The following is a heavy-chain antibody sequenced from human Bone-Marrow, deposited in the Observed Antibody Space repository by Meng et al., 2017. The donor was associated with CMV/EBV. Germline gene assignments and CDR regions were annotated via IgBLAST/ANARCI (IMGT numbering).Heavy chain of an antibody. CDR3: ARDPRLGKGYYGMDV. CDR2: IYYSGST. D-gene: IGHD6-19*01. Sequence: SDTLSLTFTVSGGSISSSSYYWGWIRQPPGKGLEWIGSIYYSGSTYYNPSLKGRVTISVDTSKNQFSLKLSSVTAADTAVYYCARDPRLGKGYYGMDVWGQGTTVTVSS. CDR1: GGSISSSSYY. V-gene: IGHV4-39*07. J-gene: IGHJ6*02.